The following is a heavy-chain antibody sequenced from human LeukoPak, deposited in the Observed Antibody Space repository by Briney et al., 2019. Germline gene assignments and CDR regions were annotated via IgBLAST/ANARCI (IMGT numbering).Heavy chain of an antibody. Sequence: SETLSLTCTVSGGSISSYYWSWIRQPAGKGLEWIGRIYTSGSTNYNPSLKSRVTISVDTSKNQFSLKLSSVTAADTAVYYCASGYCSGGSCYPGYFQHWGQGTLVTVSS. CDR1: GGSISSYY. J-gene: IGHJ1*01. CDR2: IYTSGST. CDR3: ASGYCSGGSCYPGYFQH. D-gene: IGHD2-15*01. V-gene: IGHV4-4*07.